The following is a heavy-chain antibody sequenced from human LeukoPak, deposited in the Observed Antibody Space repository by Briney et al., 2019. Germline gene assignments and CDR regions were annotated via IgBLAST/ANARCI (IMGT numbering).Heavy chain of an antibody. Sequence: AGGSLRLFCAASGSTLSNYDMNWVRQAPGKGLEWVSSISTSSRYIYYKDSVRGRFTISRDDAKNSLYLEMNSLRAEDTAVYYCARADCSSSTCYLRRSWFDPWGQGTLVTVSS. J-gene: IGHJ5*02. V-gene: IGHV3-21*01. CDR1: GSTLSNYD. CDR2: ISTSSRYI. CDR3: ARADCSSSTCYLRRSWFDP. D-gene: IGHD2-2*01.